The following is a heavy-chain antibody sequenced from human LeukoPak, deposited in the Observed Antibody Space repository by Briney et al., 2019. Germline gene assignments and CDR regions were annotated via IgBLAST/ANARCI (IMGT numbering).Heavy chain of an antibody. D-gene: IGHD6-19*01. V-gene: IGHV4-34*01. CDR3: ARLPLSSGSYYYYMDV. Sequence: PSETLSLTCAVYGGSFSGYYWSWIRQPPGKGLEWIGEINHSGSTNYNPSLKSRVTISVDTSKNQFSLKLSSVTAADTAVYYCARLPLSSGSYYYYMDVWGKGTTVTVSS. CDR2: INHSGST. CDR1: GGSFSGYY. J-gene: IGHJ6*03.